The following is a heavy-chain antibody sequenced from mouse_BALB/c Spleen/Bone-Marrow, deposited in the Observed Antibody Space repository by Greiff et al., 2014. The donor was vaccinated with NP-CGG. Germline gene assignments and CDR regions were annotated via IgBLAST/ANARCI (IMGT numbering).Heavy chain of an antibody. D-gene: IGHD1-2*01. CDR3: ARSAGYWYFDV. CDR2: IDTSDSYT. CDR1: GYTFTDYW. V-gene: IGHV1-69*01. J-gene: IGHJ1*01. Sequence: VQLQQSGAEPVMPGASVKMSCKASGYTFTDYWMHWVKQRPGQGLEWIGAIDTSDSYTSYNQKFKGKATLTVDESSSTAYMQLSSLTSEDSAVYYCARSAGYWYFDVWGAGTTVTVSS.